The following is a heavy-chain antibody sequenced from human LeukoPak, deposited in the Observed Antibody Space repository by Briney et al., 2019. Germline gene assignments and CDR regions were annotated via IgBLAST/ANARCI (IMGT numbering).Heavy chain of an antibody. V-gene: IGHV3-11*06. CDR1: GFTFSDYY. Sequence: GGSLRLSCAASGFTFSDYYMSWIRQAPGKGLEWVSYISSSSSYTNYADSVKGRFTISRDNAKNSLYLQMNSLRAEDTAVYYCARESGSGNFDYWGQGTLVTVSS. CDR2: ISSSSSYT. CDR3: ARESGSGNFDY. D-gene: IGHD3-10*01. J-gene: IGHJ4*02.